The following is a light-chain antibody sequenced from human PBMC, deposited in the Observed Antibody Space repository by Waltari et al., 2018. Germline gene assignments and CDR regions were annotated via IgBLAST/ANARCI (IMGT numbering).Light chain of an antibody. V-gene: IGLV6-57*03. CDR3: QSYDYSTWI. CDR2: ADD. Sequence: NFVLTQPQSVSESPGKTVTISCTRSSGSFAGNYVQWYQLRPGSAPTTVIYADDQRPSVVPDRFSGSIDRSSNSASLTISGLKTQDEADYYCQSYDYSTWIFGGGTKLTVL. CDR1: SGSFAGNY. J-gene: IGLJ3*02.